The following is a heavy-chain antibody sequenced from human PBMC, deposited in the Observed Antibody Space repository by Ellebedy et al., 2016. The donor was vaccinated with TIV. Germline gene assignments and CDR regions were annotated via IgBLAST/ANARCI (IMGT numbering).Heavy chain of an antibody. CDR3: ARDPGGMDV. D-gene: IGHD2-8*02. Sequence: SETLSLTXAVYGGSFSDYYWSWIRQPPGKGLEWIGEISHSGSTNYNPSLKSRVTISVDTSKNQFSLKLSSVTAADTAVYYCARDPGGMDVWGQGTTVTVSS. J-gene: IGHJ6*02. V-gene: IGHV4-34*09. CDR1: GGSFSDYY. CDR2: ISHSGST.